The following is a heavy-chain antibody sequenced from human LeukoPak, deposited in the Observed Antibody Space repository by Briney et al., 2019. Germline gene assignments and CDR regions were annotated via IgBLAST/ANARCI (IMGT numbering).Heavy chain of an antibody. D-gene: IGHD2-8*01. CDR1: GFHFKCHR. J-gene: IGHJ4*02. CDR3: VSMLSGGSFDY. Sequence: GGSLRHSCSPSGFHFKCHRKHYLRQAPGKGLEWVSSISSSSSYIYYADSVKGRFSISRDNGKNLLYMQMNSLRAEDTGVFFCVSMLSGGSFDYWGQGTLVTVSS. CDR2: ISSSSSYI. V-gene: IGHV3-21*01.